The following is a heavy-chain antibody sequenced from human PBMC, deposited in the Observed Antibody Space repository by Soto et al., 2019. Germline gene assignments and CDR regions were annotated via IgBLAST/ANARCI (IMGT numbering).Heavy chain of an antibody. V-gene: IGHV4-59*01. J-gene: IGHJ4*02. CDR3: ARERITMVRGDPGYFDY. Sequence: PSETLSLTCTVSGGSISSYYWSWIRQPPGKGLEWIGYIYYSGSTNYNPSLKSRVTISVDTSKNQSSLKLGSVTAADTAVYYCARERITMVRGDPGYFDYWGQGTLVTVSS. D-gene: IGHD3-10*01. CDR2: IYYSGST. CDR1: GGSISSYY.